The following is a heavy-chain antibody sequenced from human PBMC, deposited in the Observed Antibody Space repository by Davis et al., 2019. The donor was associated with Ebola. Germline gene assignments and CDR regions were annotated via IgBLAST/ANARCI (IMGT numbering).Heavy chain of an antibody. CDR3: ARFDWGSRTPDC. V-gene: IGHV6-1*01. CDR1: WDSVSRTSGA. J-gene: IGHJ4*02. D-gene: IGHD7-27*01. CDR2: IYYNSKWNN. Sequence: HSQTLSLTCAISWDSVSRTSGAWNWIRQSPSRGLEWLGRIYYNSKWNNDYAVSVKSRITINPDTSKNQFSLQLNSVTPEDTAVYYCARFDWGSRTPDCWGQGTLVTVSS.